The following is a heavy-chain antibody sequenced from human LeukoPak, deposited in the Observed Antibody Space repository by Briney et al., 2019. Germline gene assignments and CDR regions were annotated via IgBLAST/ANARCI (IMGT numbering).Heavy chain of an antibody. Sequence: ASVKVSCKASEYTFADYYMHWVRQAPGQGLEWMGWINPNSGDTNYAQKFQGRVTMTRDPSISTAYMELSRLRSDDTAVYYCARDAWLVGTTNLYYFDYWGQGTLVTVSS. V-gene: IGHV1-2*02. CDR1: EYTFADYY. CDR3: ARDAWLVGTTNLYYFDY. CDR2: INPNSGDT. D-gene: IGHD1-26*01. J-gene: IGHJ4*02.